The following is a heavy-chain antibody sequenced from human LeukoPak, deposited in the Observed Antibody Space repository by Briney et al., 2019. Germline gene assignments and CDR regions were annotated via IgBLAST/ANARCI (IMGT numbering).Heavy chain of an antibody. Sequence: GGSLRLSCAASGFTFSSYSMNWVRQAPGKGLEWVSYISSSSSTIYYADSVKGRFTISRDNAKNSLYLQMNSLRAEDTAVYYCARAPRGASRYSSSWSYFDYWGQGTLVTVSS. CDR3: ARAPRGASRYSSSWSYFDY. V-gene: IGHV3-48*01. CDR1: GFTFSSYS. CDR2: ISSSSSTI. D-gene: IGHD6-13*01. J-gene: IGHJ4*02.